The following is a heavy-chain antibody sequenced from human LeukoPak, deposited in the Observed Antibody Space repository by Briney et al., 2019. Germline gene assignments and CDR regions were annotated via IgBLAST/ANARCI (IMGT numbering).Heavy chain of an antibody. V-gene: IGHV1-8*01. CDR1: GYTFTSYD. CDR3: ARRGQWLAGLDY. D-gene: IGHD6-19*01. Sequence: ASVKVSCKASGYTFTSYDINWVRQATGQGLEWMEWMNPNSGNTGYAQKFQGRVTMTRDTSTSTVYMELSSLRSEDTAVYYCARRGQWLAGLDYWGQGTLVTVSS. J-gene: IGHJ4*02. CDR2: MNPNSGNT.